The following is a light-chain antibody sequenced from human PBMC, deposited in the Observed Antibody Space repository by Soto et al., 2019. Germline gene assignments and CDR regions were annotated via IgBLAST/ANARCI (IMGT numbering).Light chain of an antibody. J-gene: IGKJ1*01. Sequence: EIVLTQSPGTLSLVPGQRATLSSSARQSGRSSFLAWLQQKPGQPPRLLIYGASIRAPGTPDRFSGSGSVTDFTLTISRLDPEDVAGYYCQQYHRSPRTFGQGTKVESK. CDR1: QSGRSSF. CDR2: GAS. CDR3: QQYHRSPRT. V-gene: IGKV3-20*01.